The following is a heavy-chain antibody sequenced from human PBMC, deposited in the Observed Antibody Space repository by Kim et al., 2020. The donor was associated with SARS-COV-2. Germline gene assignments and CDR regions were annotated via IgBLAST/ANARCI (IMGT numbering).Heavy chain of an antibody. CDR3: ARTNRKFNSSSWYYGMDV. V-gene: IGHV2-70*01. J-gene: IGHJ6*02. Sequence: SGPTLVNPTQTLTLTCTFSGFSLSTSGMCVSWIRQPPGKALEWLALIDWDDDKYYSTSLKTRLTISKDTSKNQVVLTMTNMDPVDTATYYCARTNRKFNSSSWYYGMDVWGQGTTVTVSS. CDR2: IDWDDDK. D-gene: IGHD6-13*01. CDR1: GFSLSTSGMC.